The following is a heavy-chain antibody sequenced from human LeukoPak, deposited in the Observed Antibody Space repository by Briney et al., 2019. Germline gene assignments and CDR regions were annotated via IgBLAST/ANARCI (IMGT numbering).Heavy chain of an antibody. J-gene: IGHJ5*02. CDR1: GYTLSELS. D-gene: IGHD3-10*01. CDR3: ARDPMVRGVGARVNWFDP. V-gene: IGHV1-24*01. Sequence: ASVKVSCKVSGYTLSELSMHWVRQAPGKGLEWMGGFDPEDGETIYAQKFQGRVTMTRDTSTSTVYMELSSLRSEDTAVYYCARDPMVRGVGARVNWFDPWGQGTLVTVSS. CDR2: FDPEDGET.